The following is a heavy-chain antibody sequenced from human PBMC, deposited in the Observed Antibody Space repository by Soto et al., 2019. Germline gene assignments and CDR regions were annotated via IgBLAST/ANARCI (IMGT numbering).Heavy chain of an antibody. D-gene: IGHD6-6*01. V-gene: IGHV4-34*01. J-gene: IGHJ4*02. CDR1: GGSFSGYY. CDR2: INHSGST. CDR3: ARGREGIAARPEGYYFDY. Sequence: SETLSLTCAVYGGSFSGYYLSWIRQPPGKGLEWIGEINHSGSTNYNPSLKSRVTISVDTSKNQFSLKLSSVTAAGTAVYYCARGREGIAARPEGYYFDYWGQGTLVTVYS.